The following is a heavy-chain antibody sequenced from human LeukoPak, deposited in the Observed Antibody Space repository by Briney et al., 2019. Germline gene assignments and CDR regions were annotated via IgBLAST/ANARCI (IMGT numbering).Heavy chain of an antibody. V-gene: IGHV4-39*07. CDR1: GGSISSSSYY. CDR3: ARDWGREYYYGSGTRYYGMDV. CDR2: IYYSGST. Sequence: KPSETLSLTCTVSGGSISSSSYYWGWIRQPPGKGLEWIGSIYYSGSTYYNPSLKSRVTISVDTSKNQFSLKLSSVTAADTAVYYCARDWGREYYYGSGTRYYGMDVWGQGTTVTVSS. J-gene: IGHJ6*02. D-gene: IGHD3-10*01.